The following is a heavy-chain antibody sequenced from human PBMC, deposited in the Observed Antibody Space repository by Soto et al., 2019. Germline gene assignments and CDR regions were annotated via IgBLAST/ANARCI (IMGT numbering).Heavy chain of an antibody. J-gene: IGHJ5*02. CDR3: ARGYCSSTICYIWDNWFDP. Sequence: SETLSLTWTVSGGSISSYYWSWIRQPPGKGLEWIGYIYYSGRTNYNPSLKSRVTISVDTSKNQFSLKLSSVTAADTAVYYCARGYCSSTICYIWDNWFDPWGQGTLVTVSS. V-gene: IGHV4-59*01. CDR2: IYYSGRT. D-gene: IGHD2-2*02. CDR1: GGSISSYY.